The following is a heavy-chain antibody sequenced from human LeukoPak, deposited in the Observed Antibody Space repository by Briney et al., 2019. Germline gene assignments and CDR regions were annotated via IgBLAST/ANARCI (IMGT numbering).Heavy chain of an antibody. J-gene: IGHJ4*02. V-gene: IGHV4-34*01. CDR1: GGSFSGYY. CDR2: INHSGST. Sequence: SETLSLTCAVYGGSFSGYYWSWIRQPPGKGLEWIGEINHSGSTNYNPSLKSRVTISVDTSKNQFSLKLSSVTAADTAVYYCARGYSGYDPVANWGQGTLVTVSS. CDR3: ARGYSGYDPVAN. D-gene: IGHD5-12*01.